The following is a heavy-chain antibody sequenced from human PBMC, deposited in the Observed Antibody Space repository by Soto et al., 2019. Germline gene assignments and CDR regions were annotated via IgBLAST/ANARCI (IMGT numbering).Heavy chain of an antibody. CDR1: GYTFTSYA. D-gene: IGHD2-2*01. CDR3: ARDPYQLQFMDV. V-gene: IGHV1-3*01. CDR2: INAGNGNT. J-gene: IGHJ6*02. Sequence: ASVKVSCKASGYTFTSYAMHWVRQAPGQRLEWMGWINAGNGNTKYSQKLQGRVTITRDTSASTAYMELSSLRSEDTAVYYCARDPYQLQFMDVWGQGTTVTVSS.